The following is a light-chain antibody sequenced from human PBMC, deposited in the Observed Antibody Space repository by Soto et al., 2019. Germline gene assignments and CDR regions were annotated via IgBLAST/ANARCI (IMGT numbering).Light chain of an antibody. CDR3: QQYNSYWT. CDR2: KAS. J-gene: IGKJ1*01. CDR1: QSISSW. Sequence: DIQMTQSPSTLSASVGDRVTITCRASQSISSWLAWYQQKPGKAPKLLIYKASSLESGVPSRFSGSGSGTEFTLTISSLQPDDFATYYCQQYNSYWTFGQGTKGDI. V-gene: IGKV1-5*03.